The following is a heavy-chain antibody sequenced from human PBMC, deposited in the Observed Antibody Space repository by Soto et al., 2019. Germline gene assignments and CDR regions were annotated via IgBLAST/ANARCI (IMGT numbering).Heavy chain of an antibody. CDR2: ISNDGSTT. CDR3: TEERNDHYSNSNCAFAY. CDR1: GFTFSRYC. V-gene: IGHV3-30*18. Sequence: QVQLVESGGGLVQPGRSLRLSCAASGFTFSRYCIHWVRQAPGKGLEWVAVISNDGSTTYFADSVKGRFTISRDNSKNRLYLQMSSLRAEDTAVYYCTEERNDHYSNSNCAFAYWGQGSLVTVSS. D-gene: IGHD2-21*01. J-gene: IGHJ4*02.